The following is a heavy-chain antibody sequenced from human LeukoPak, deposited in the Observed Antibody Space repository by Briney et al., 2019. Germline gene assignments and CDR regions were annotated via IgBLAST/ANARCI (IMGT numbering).Heavy chain of an antibody. CDR2: INPNSGGT. D-gene: IGHD3-22*01. V-gene: IGHV1-2*02. Sequence: ASVKVSCKASGYTFTGYYMHWVRQAPGQGLEWMGWINPNSGGTNYAQKFQGRVTMTRDTSISTASMELSRWRADDTAVYYCARSAHYYSSGYCLGAFDIWGQGTMVTVSS. J-gene: IGHJ3*02. CDR1: GYTFTGYY. CDR3: ARSAHYYSSGYCLGAFDI.